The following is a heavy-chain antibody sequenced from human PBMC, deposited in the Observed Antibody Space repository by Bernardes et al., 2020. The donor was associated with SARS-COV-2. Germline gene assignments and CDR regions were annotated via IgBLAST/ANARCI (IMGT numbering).Heavy chain of an antibody. CDR1: GGSISSYY. D-gene: IGHD5-18*01. Sequence: SETLSLTCTVSGGSISSYYWSWIRQPPGKGLEWIGYIHYSGSTNYNPSLKSRVTISVDTSKNQFSLKLSSVTAADTAVYYCARQGGYSYGYVFDPWGQGTLVTVSS. CDR2: IHYSGST. J-gene: IGHJ5*02. V-gene: IGHV4-59*08. CDR3: ARQGGYSYGYVFDP.